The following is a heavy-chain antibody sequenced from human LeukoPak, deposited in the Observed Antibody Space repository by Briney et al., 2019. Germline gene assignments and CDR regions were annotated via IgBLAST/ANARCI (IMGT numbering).Heavy chain of an antibody. CDR3: AKAPDDFWSGYYTLGVDY. V-gene: IGHV3-23*01. CDR2: ISGSGGST. CDR1: GFTFSSYA. J-gene: IGHJ4*02. D-gene: IGHD3-3*01. Sequence: GGSLGLSCAASGFTFSSYAMSWVRQAPGKGLEWVSAISGSGGSTYYADSVKGRFTISRDNSKNSLYLQMNSLRAEDTAVYYCAKAPDDFWSGYYTLGVDYWGQGTLVTVSS.